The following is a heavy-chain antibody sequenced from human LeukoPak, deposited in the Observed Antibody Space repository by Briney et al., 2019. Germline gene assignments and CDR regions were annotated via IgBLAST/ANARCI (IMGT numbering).Heavy chain of an antibody. Sequence: SETLSLTCTVSGGPISSGDYYWSWIRQPPGKGLEWIGYIYYSGSTYYNPSLKSRVTISVDTSKNQFSLKLGSVTAADTAVYYCARGVGYSSGWYGAADFDYWGQGTLVTVSS. D-gene: IGHD6-19*01. CDR2: IYYSGST. J-gene: IGHJ4*02. V-gene: IGHV4-30-4*08. CDR3: ARGVGYSSGWYGAADFDY. CDR1: GGPISSGDYY.